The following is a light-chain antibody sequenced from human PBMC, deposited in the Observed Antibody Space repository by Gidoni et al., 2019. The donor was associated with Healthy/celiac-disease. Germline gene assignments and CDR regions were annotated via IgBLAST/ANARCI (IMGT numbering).Light chain of an antibody. CDR1: QSISSW. J-gene: IGKJ1*01. Sequence: DIQMTPSPSTLSASVGDSVTITCRASQSISSWLAWYQQKPGKAPKLLIYKASSLESGVPSRFSGSGSGTEFTLTISSLQPDDFATYYCQQYNSNSGTFGQGTKVEIK. V-gene: IGKV1-5*03. CDR2: KAS. CDR3: QQYNSNSGT.